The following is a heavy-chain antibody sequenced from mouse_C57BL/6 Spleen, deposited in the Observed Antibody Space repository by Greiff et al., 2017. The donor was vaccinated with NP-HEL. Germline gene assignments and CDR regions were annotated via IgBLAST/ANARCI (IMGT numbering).Heavy chain of an antibody. CDR1: GFNIKNTY. V-gene: IGHV14-3*01. Sequence: EVKLVESVAELVRPGASVKLSCTASGFNIKNTYMHWVKQRPEQGLEWIGRIDPANGNTKYAPKFQGKATITADTSSNTAYLQLSSLTSEDTAIYYCARSDHDGYYEYAMDYWGQGTSVTVSS. J-gene: IGHJ4*01. CDR3: ARSDHDGYYEYAMDY. D-gene: IGHD2-3*01. CDR2: IDPANGNT.